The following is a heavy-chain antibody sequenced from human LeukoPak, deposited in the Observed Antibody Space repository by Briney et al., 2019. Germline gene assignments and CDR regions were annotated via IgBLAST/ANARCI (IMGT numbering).Heavy chain of an antibody. CDR3: VKESDEYSSSSSDY. V-gene: IGHV3-30*18. CDR1: GFTFNNYG. CDR2: ISYTGNTK. Sequence: GGSLRLSCAASGFTFNNYGMQWVRQAPGKGLEWVAVISYTGNTKYYVDSVKGRFTICRDNSKNTLYLQMNSLRAEDTAVYYCVKESDEYSSSSSDYWGQGTLVTVSS. J-gene: IGHJ4*02. D-gene: IGHD6-6*01.